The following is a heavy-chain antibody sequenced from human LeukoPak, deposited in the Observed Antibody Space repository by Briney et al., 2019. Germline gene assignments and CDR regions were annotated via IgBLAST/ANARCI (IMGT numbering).Heavy chain of an antibody. CDR3: ANGSSPGH. CDR1: GFTFSSYG. V-gene: IGHV3-30*18. Sequence: GGSLRLSCAASGFTFSSYGMHWVRQAPGKGLEWVAVISYDGSNKYYADSVKGRFTISRDNSKNTLYLQMNSLTAEDTAVYYCANGSSPGHWGQGTLVTVSS. CDR2: ISYDGSNK. J-gene: IGHJ4*02. D-gene: IGHD6-13*01.